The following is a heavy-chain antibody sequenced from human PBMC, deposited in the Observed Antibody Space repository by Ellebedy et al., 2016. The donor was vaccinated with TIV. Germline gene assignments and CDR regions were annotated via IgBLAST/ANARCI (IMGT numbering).Heavy chain of an antibody. V-gene: IGHV3-21*01. D-gene: IGHD1-14*01. J-gene: IGHJ4*02. CDR3: ARGSTTTLDY. CDR1: GFTFSSYS. Sequence: GGSLRLSXAASGFTFSSYSMNWVRQAPGKGLEWVSSISSSSSYIYYADSVKGRFTISRDNAKNSLYLQMNSLRAEDTAVYYCARGSTTTLDYWGQGTLVTVSS. CDR2: ISSSSSYI.